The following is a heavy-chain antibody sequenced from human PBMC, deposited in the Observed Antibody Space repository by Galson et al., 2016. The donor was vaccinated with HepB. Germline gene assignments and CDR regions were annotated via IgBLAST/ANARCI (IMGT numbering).Heavy chain of an antibody. CDR1: GGSIRSDNYY. CDR2: IYASGST. D-gene: IGHD2/OR15-2a*01. V-gene: IGHV4-61*02. Sequence: TLSLTCTVSGGSIRSDNYYWNWIRQPAGKGLEWIGRIYASGSTNYNPSLKSRVTMSVDTSKNQFSLRLSSVTDADTALCFCVRAEQLWHNSNFYYYYMDVWGKGTTVTVSS. J-gene: IGHJ6*03. CDR3: VRAEQLWHNSNFYYYYMDV.